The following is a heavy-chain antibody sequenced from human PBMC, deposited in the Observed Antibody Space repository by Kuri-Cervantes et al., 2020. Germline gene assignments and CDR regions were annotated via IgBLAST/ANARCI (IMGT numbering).Heavy chain of an antibody. CDR1: GGSISSSSYY. D-gene: IGHD1-26*01. Sequence: SETLSLTCTVSGGSISSSSYYWGWIRQPPGKGLEWIGSIYYSGSTYYNPSLKSRVTISVDTSKNQFSLKLSSVTAADTAVYYCASAEDGRPEFDYWGQGTLVTVSS. CDR2: IYYSGST. CDR3: ASAEDGRPEFDY. V-gene: IGHV4-39*07. J-gene: IGHJ4*02.